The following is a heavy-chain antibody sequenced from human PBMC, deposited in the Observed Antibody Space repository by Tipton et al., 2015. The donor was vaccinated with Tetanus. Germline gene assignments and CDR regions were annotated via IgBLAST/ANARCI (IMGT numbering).Heavy chain of an antibody. CDR3: ARDRDGGWSFDP. D-gene: IGHD6-19*01. Sequence: GSLRLSCAASGFTFSSYPMHWVRQAPGGGLEYVSAILGNGDTTFYANSVKGRFIMSRDNSKKMLYLQMDSLRREDTAIYYCARDRDGGWSFDPWGHGTLVTVSA. CDR2: ILGNGDTT. V-gene: IGHV3-64*01. CDR1: GFTFSSYP. J-gene: IGHJ5*02.